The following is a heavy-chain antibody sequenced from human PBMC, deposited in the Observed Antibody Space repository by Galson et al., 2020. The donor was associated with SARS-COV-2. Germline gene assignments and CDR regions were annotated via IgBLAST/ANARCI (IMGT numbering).Heavy chain of an antibody. CDR2: IYYSGST. J-gene: IGHJ5*02. CDR1: GGSISSGGYY. V-gene: IGHV4-31*03. CDR3: ARGVPRECSHGTCRYKFDP. Sequence: SETLSLTCTVSGGSISSGGYYWSWIRQHPGKGLEWIGYIYYSGSTYYNPSLKSRVTLSVDTSENHFSLKLTSVTAADTAVYYCARGVPRECSHGTCRYKFDPWGQGTPVTVSS. D-gene: IGHD2-2*02.